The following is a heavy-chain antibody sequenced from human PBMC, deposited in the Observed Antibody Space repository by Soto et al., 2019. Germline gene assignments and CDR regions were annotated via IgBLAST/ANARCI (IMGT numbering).Heavy chain of an antibody. CDR1: GYKFINYF. J-gene: IGHJ6*02. CDR3: ARELGPTDSVRLDV. D-gene: IGHD3-10*02. V-gene: IGHV1-18*04. CDR2: INPDKDDR. Sequence: QVQLVQSGAEVKKPGASVKVSCKASGYKFINYFISWVRQAPGQGLEWMGWINPDKDDRKYAEKFQGRVTMTTDTFTNTAYMELGNLRFDDTAVYYCARELGPTDSVRLDVWGQGTTVTISS.